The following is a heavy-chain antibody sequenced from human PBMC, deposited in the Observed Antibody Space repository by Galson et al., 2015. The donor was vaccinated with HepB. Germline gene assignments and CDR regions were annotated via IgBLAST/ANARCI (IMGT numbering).Heavy chain of an antibody. CDR2: IIPILGIA. Sequence: SVKVSCKASGGTFSNYAISWVRQAPGQGLEWMGRIIPILGIANYAQKFQGRVTITADKSISTAYLQWSSLKASDTAMYYCAHSGDYEGAFDIWGQGTMVTVSS. J-gene: IGHJ3*02. CDR1: GGTFSNYA. D-gene: IGHD4-17*01. V-gene: IGHV1-69*04. CDR3: AHSGDYEGAFDI.